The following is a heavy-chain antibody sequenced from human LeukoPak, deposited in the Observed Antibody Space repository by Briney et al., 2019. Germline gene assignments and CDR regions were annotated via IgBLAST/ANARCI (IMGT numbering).Heavy chain of an antibody. V-gene: IGHV3-21*01. J-gene: IGHJ3*02. Sequence: PGGSLSLSCAASGFTFSSYSMNWVRQARGKGREWVSSISSSSSYIYHADSVKGRFTISRDNAKNSLYLQMNSLRAEDTAVYYCASRGGIVGATHAFDIWGQGTMVTVSS. D-gene: IGHD1-26*01. CDR2: ISSSSSYI. CDR1: GFTFSSYS. CDR3: ASRGGIVGATHAFDI.